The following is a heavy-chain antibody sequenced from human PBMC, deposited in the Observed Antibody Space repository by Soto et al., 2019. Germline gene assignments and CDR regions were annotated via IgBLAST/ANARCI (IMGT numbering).Heavy chain of an antibody. J-gene: IGHJ6*02. Sequence: GGSLRLSCAASGFTFSSYAMHWVRQAPGKGLEWVAVISYDGSNKYYADSVKGRFTISRDNSKNTLYLQMNSLRAEDTAVYYCARDRLVVATISNYYYYGMDVWGQGTTVTVSS. V-gene: IGHV3-30-3*01. CDR3: ARDRLVVATISNYYYYGMDV. CDR2: ISYDGSNK. D-gene: IGHD5-12*01. CDR1: GFTFSSYA.